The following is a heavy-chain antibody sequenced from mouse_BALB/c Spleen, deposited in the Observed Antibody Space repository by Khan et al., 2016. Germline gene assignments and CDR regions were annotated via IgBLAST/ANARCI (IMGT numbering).Heavy chain of an antibody. CDR1: GYTFSSYW. V-gene: IGHV1-9*01. CDR2: ILPGSGST. J-gene: IGHJ2*01. CDR3: ARTDRRGYFDY. Sequence: VQLKQSGAELMKPGASVKISCKATGYTFSSYWIEWVKQRPGHGLEWIGEILPGSGSTNYNEKFRGKATFTADTSSNTAYMQLSNLTSEDSAVHYFARTDRRGYFDYWGQGTTLTVSS.